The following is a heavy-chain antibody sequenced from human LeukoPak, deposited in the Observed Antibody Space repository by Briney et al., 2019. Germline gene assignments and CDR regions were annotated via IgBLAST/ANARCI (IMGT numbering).Heavy chain of an antibody. V-gene: IGHV3-30*04. CDR2: ISYDGSNK. CDR3: ARDYYYDSSGYPLGGPDY. J-gene: IGHJ4*02. CDR1: GFTFSSYA. D-gene: IGHD3-22*01. Sequence: GGSLRLSCAASGFTFSSYAMHWVRQAPGKGLEWVAVISYDGSNKYYADSVKGRFTISRDNSKNTLYLQMNSLRAEDTAVYYCARDYYYDSSGYPLGGPDYWGQGTLVTVSS.